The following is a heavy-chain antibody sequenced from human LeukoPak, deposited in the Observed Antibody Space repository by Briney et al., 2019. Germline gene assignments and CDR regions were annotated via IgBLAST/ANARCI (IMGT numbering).Heavy chain of an antibody. V-gene: IGHV3-21*01. CDR2: ISSSSSYI. D-gene: IGHD6-13*01. CDR3: ARDKDYSSSWYFGY. CDR1: GFTFSSYS. Sequence: GGSLRLSCAASGFTFSSYSMNWVRQAPGKGLEWVSSISSSSSYIYYADSVKGRFTISRDNAKNSLYLQMNSLRAEDTAVYYCARDKDYSSSWYFGYWGQGTLVTVSS. J-gene: IGHJ4*02.